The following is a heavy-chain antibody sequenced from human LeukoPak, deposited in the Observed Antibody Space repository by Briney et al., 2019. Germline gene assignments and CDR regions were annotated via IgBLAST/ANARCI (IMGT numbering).Heavy chain of an antibody. Sequence: ASVKVSCKVSGYTLTELSMHWVRQAPGKGLEWMGGFDPEDGETIYAQKFQGRVTMTEDTSTDTAYMELSSLRSEDTAVYYCARGSLIRVKQWLVSYWGQGTLVTVSS. CDR3: ARGSLIRVKQWLVSY. CDR2: FDPEDGET. CDR1: GYTLTELS. J-gene: IGHJ4*02. D-gene: IGHD6-19*01. V-gene: IGHV1-24*01.